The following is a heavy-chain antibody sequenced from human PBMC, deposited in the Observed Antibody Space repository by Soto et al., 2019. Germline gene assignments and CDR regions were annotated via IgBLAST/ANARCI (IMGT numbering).Heavy chain of an antibody. Sequence: GGSLRLSCAASGFTFGSYAMSWVRQAPGKGLEWISLISGTGDSSEYANSVKGRFTISRDYSKTTVFLQMNSLRAEDTAVYFCAKDNGNYGSGSFSHWGQGTLVTVSS. V-gene: IGHV3-23*01. D-gene: IGHD3-10*01. CDR3: AKDNGNYGSGSFSH. CDR2: ISGTGDSS. CDR1: GFTFGSYA. J-gene: IGHJ4*02.